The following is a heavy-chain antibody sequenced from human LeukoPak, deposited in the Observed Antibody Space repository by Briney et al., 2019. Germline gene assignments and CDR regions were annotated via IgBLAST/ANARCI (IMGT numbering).Heavy chain of an antibody. CDR3: VWSVTISGVVRSVY. CDR1: GFIFSDYV. D-gene: IGHD3-3*01. Sequence: GGSLRLSCAGSGFIFSDYVMSWVRQAPGKGLEWVSASGTGGRTYYADSVKGRFTISRDNSKKTVFLQMDGLRAEDTAVYYCVWSVTISGVVRSVYWGQGALVTVSS. V-gene: IGHV3-23*01. CDR2: SGTGGRT. J-gene: IGHJ4*02.